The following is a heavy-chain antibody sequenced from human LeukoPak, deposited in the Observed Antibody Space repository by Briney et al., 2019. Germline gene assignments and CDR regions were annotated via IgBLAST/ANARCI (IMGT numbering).Heavy chain of an antibody. J-gene: IGHJ4*02. D-gene: IGHD6-19*01. CDR1: GFTFTNAW. V-gene: IGHV3-15*01. CDR2: IKSKTGGGTT. Sequence: GGSLRLSCGASGFTFTNAWMSWVRQAPGKGLEWVGRIKSKTGGGTTDYAAPVKGRFTISRDDSRNMLYLQMNSLKTEDTAVYYCTTPDGSGYSSGWYGPWYWGQGTLVTVSS. CDR3: TTPDGSGYSSGWYGPWY.